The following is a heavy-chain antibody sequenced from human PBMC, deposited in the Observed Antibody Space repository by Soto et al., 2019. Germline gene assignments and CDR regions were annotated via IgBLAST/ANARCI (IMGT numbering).Heavy chain of an antibody. CDR3: AKELGIAVSARRAFDI. CDR2: IYHSGST. Sequence: QVQLQESGPGLVKASGTLSLTCDVSGASISSDNWWSWVRQPPGKGLEWIGEIYHSGSTNYNPSLKSRVTISVDKSKNQFSLKLSSVTAADTAVYYCAKELGIAVSARRAFDIWGQGTMVTVS. J-gene: IGHJ3*02. CDR1: GASISSDNW. D-gene: IGHD6-19*01. V-gene: IGHV4-4*02.